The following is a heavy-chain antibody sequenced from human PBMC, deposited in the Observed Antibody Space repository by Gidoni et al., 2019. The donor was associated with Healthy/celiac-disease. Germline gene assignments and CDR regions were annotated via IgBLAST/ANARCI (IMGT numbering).Heavy chain of an antibody. CDR3: AKDSGIVGAGFDY. D-gene: IGHD1-26*01. Sequence: TISRDNSKNTLYLQMNSLRAEDTAVYYCAKDSGIVGAGFDYWGQGTLVTVSS. V-gene: IGHV3-23*01. J-gene: IGHJ4*02.